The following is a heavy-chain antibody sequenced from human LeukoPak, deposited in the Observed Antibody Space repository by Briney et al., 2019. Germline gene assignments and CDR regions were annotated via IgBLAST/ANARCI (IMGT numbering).Heavy chain of an antibody. Sequence: SETLSLTCTVSGDSLSSYYWSWIRQPPGKGLEWIGNIYYSGSTNYNPSLQSRVTISVDMSKNQFSLKLSSVTAADTAVYYCARHSPANYYYYGMDVWGQGTTVTVSS. J-gene: IGHJ6*02. V-gene: IGHV4-59*08. CDR2: IYYSGST. CDR1: GDSLSSYY. CDR3: ARHSPANYYYYGMDV.